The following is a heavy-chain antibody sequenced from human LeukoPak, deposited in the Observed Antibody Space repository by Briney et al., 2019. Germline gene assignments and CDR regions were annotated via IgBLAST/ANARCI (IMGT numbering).Heavy chain of an antibody. Sequence: GGSLRLSCAASGFTFSDYYMSWIRQAPGKGLEWVSYISSSGSTIYYADSVKGRFTISRDNAKNSLYLQMNSLRAEDTAVYYCARERLGYCSGGSCYGLGYYYYMDVRGKGTTVTVSS. V-gene: IGHV3-11*04. CDR2: ISSSGSTI. D-gene: IGHD2-15*01. CDR3: ARERLGYCSGGSCYGLGYYYYMDV. J-gene: IGHJ6*03. CDR1: GFTFSDYY.